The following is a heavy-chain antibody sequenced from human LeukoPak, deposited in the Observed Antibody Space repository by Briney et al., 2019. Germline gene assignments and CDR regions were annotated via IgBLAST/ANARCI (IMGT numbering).Heavy chain of an antibody. Sequence: GGSLRLSCAASGFTFSNYWMSWVRQAPGKGLEWVANIKQDGSEKYYVDSVKGRFTISRDNAKNSLYLQMNSLRAEDTAVYYCAGGTIAAAGYYYFDYWGQGTQVTVSS. CDR1: GFTFSNYW. J-gene: IGHJ4*02. V-gene: IGHV3-7*04. D-gene: IGHD6-13*01. CDR2: IKQDGSEK. CDR3: AGGTIAAAGYYYFDY.